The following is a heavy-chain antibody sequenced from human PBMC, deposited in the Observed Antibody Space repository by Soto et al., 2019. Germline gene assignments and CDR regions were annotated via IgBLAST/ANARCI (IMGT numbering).Heavy chain of an antibody. V-gene: IGHV3-23*01. CDR3: AKRDGAAAAGIDY. J-gene: IGHJ4*02. CDR2: ISGTGST. CDR1: GFSFSLYA. Sequence: EVQLLESGGGLVQPGESLRLSCAASGFSFSLYAMTWVRQAPGKGLEWVSTISGTGSTYYADSVKGRFTISRENSKATVYLQMINLRAEDTAVYYCAKRDGAAAAGIDYWGQGNLVTVSS. D-gene: IGHD6-13*01.